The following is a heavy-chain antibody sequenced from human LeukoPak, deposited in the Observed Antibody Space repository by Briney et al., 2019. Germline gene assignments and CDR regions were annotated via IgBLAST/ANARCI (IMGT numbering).Heavy chain of an antibody. CDR1: GYTFTSYG. CDR3: ARGPGIDVAGVFDY. J-gene: IGHJ4*01. Sequence: ASVKVSCKASGYTFTSYGINWVRQAPGQGLEWMGWISGYNGHSKYVQKMQGRVTMTTDTSTNTAYMELRSLRSDNTAVYYCARGPGIDVAGVFDYWGHGSLVTVSS. CDR2: ISGYNGHS. D-gene: IGHD6-19*01. V-gene: IGHV1-18*04.